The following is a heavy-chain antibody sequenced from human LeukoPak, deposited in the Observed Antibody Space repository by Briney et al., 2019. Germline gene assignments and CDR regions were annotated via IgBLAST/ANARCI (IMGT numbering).Heavy chain of an antibody. CDR3: ASSSG. J-gene: IGHJ4*02. V-gene: IGHV4-39*01. D-gene: IGHD6-19*01. CDR2: IYYSGST. Sequence: PGGSLRLSCAASGFTFSSYWMHWVRQAPGKGLEWIGSIYYSGSTYYNPSLKSRVTISVDTSKNQFSLKLSSVTAADTAVYYCASSSGWGQGTLVTVSS. CDR1: GFTFSSYW.